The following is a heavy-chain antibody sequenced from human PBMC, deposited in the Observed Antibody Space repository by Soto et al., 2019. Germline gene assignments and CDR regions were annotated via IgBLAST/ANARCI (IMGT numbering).Heavy chain of an antibody. V-gene: IGHV4-39*01. CDR1: GDSISSNNYY. Sequence: QLQLQESGPGLVKPSETLSLTCTVSGDSISSNNYYCAWIRQPPGKGLEWIGSIYYTGSTYYNPSLTRRVAMSVDTSAPRFSLRLSSVTAADTAVYYCARHPGYAVPTVYATHYFNYWGQGILVTVST. CDR3: ARHPGYAVPTVYATHYFNY. J-gene: IGHJ4*02. D-gene: IGHD2-8*01. CDR2: IYYTGST.